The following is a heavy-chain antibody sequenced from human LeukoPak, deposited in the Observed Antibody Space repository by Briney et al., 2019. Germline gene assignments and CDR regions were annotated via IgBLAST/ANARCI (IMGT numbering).Heavy chain of an antibody. CDR1: GFTFSSYS. V-gene: IGHV3-21*01. J-gene: IGHJ6*03. Sequence: GGSLRLSCAASGFTFSSYSMNWVRQAPGKGLEWVSSISSSSSYIYYADSVKGRFTISRDNAKNSLYLQMNSLRAEDTAVYYCARDPPGQTTDQTIDYYYYYMDVWGKGTTVTVSS. CDR3: ARDPPGQTTDQTIDYYYYYMDV. D-gene: IGHD3-3*01. CDR2: ISSSSSYI.